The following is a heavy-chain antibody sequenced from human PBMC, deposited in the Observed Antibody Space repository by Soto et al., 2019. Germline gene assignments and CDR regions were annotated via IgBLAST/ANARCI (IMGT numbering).Heavy chain of an antibody. Sequence: TLSLTCTVSGGSISSGDYYWSWIRQPPGKGLEWIGYIYYSGSTYYNPSLKSRVIISVDTSKNQFSLKLSSVTAADTAVYYCARVSAIFGVVITHYFDYWGQGTLVTVSS. CDR1: GGSISSGDYY. CDR3: ARVSAIFGVVITHYFDY. CDR2: IYYSGST. D-gene: IGHD3-3*01. J-gene: IGHJ4*02. V-gene: IGHV4-30-4*01.